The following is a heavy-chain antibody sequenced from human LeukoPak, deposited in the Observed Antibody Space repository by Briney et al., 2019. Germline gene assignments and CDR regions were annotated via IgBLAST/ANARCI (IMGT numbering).Heavy chain of an antibody. CDR1: GGSISSGDYY. V-gene: IGHV4-30-4*08. CDR3: ARADYCGGDCVDAFDI. CDR2: IYYSGST. Sequence: SETLSLTCTISGGSISSGDYYWSWIRQPPGKGLEWIGYIYYSGSTYYNPSLKSRVTISVDTSKNQFSLKLSSVTAADTAVYYCARADYCGGDCVDAFDIWGQGTMVTVSS. J-gene: IGHJ3*02. D-gene: IGHD2-21*01.